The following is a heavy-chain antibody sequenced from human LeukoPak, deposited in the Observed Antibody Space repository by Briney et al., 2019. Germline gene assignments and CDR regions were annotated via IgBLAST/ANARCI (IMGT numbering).Heavy chain of an antibody. J-gene: IGHJ6*02. Sequence: ASVKVSCKASGGTFSSYAISWVRQAPGQGLEWMGRIIPILGIANYAQKFQGRVTITADKSTSTAYMELSSLRSEDTAVYYCARGSAGTYMRGMDVWGQGTTVTVSS. D-gene: IGHD1-7*01. CDR2: IIPILGIA. CDR1: GGTFSSYA. V-gene: IGHV1-69*04. CDR3: ARGSAGTYMRGMDV.